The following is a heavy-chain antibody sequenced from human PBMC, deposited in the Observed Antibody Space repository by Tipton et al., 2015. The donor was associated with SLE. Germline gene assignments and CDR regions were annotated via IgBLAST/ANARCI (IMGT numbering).Heavy chain of an antibody. V-gene: IGHV3-23*01. CDR3: ARDKVVYDIGKPLWFGEFYY. D-gene: IGHD3-10*01. J-gene: IGHJ4*02. CDR2: ISGSGGNT. CDR1: GFTFSSYG. Sequence: GSLRLSCAASGFTFSSYGMSWVRQAPGKGLEWVSAISGSGGNTYYADSVKGRFTVSRDNSKNTLYLQMNSLRAEDTAIYYCARDKVVYDIGKPLWFGEFYYWGQGTLVTVSS.